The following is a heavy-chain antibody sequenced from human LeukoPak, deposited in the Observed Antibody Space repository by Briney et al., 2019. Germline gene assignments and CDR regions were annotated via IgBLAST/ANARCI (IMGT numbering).Heavy chain of an antibody. D-gene: IGHD2-15*01. CDR2: IYPGDSDT. CDR1: GYSFTSYW. V-gene: IGHV5-51*01. Sequence: GESLKISCKGSGYSFTSYWIGWVRQMPGKGLEWMGIIYPGDSDTRYSPSFQGQVTISADKSISTAYLQWSSLKASDTAMNYCASRLGYCSGGSCYWPDYWGQGTLVTVSS. CDR3: ASRLGYCSGGSCYWPDY. J-gene: IGHJ4*02.